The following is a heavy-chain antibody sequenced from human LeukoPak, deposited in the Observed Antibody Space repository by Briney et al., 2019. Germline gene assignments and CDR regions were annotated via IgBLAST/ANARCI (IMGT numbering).Heavy chain of an antibody. CDR1: GYTFTSYY. V-gene: IGHV1-46*01. D-gene: IGHD6-19*01. Sequence: GASVKVSCKASGYTFTSYYMHWVRQAPGQGLEWMGIINPSGGSTSYAQKFQGRVTMTTDTSTSTAYMELRSLRSDDTAVYYCARAGAVAGTGAFDIWGQGTMVTVSS. CDR3: ARAGAVAGTGAFDI. J-gene: IGHJ3*02. CDR2: INPSGGST.